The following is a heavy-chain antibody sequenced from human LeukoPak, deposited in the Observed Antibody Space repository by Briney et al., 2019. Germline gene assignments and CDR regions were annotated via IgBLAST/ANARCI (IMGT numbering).Heavy chain of an antibody. CDR3: ARDQEDYYDSSGYYPNFDY. CDR1: GYTFTIYY. J-gene: IGHJ4*02. D-gene: IGHD3-22*01. Sequence: ASVKVSSKASGYTFTIYYMHWVRQAPGQGLEWMGIINPSGGSTSYAQKFQGRVTMTRDTSTSTVYMELSSLRSEDTAVYYCARDQEDYYDSSGYYPNFDYWGQGTLVTVSS. CDR2: INPSGGST. V-gene: IGHV1-46*01.